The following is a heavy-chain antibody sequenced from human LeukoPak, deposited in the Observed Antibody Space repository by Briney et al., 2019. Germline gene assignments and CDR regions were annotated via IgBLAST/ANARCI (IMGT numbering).Heavy chain of an antibody. CDR3: AAGSTSCYSCGWFDP. J-gene: IGHJ5*02. CDR1: GFTFSSYS. D-gene: IGHD2-2*01. V-gene: IGHV3-21*01. CDR2: ISTTSTYI. Sequence: PGGSLRLSCAASGFTFSSYSMNWVRQAPGKGLEWVSSISTTSTYIYYADSVEGRFTISRDNTKNLLYLQMNSLRGEDTAVYYCAAGSTSCYSCGWFDPWGQGTLVTVSS.